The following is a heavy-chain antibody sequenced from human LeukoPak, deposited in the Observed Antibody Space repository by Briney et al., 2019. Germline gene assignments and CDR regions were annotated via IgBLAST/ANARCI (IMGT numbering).Heavy chain of an antibody. Sequence: GGSLRLSCAASGFTFSSYWMSWVRQAPGKGLEWVANIKQDGSEKYYVDSVKGRFTISRDNAKNSLYLQMNSLRAEDTAVYYCARVYDFWSRYFDYWGQGTLVTVSS. CDR3: ARVYDFWSRYFDY. CDR2: IKQDGSEK. V-gene: IGHV3-7*01. D-gene: IGHD3-3*01. J-gene: IGHJ4*02. CDR1: GFTFSSYW.